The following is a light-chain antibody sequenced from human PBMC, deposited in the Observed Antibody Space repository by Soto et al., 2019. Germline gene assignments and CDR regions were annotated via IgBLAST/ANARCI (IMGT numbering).Light chain of an antibody. CDR3: QQRSDWPPGP. CDR1: QSVTSSY. CDR2: GTS. Sequence: EIVLTQSPGTLSLSPGERATLSCRASQSVTSSYLAWYQQRPGQAPRLLIYGTSSRATDIPDRFSGSGSGTDFTLTISRLEPEDFVFYYCQQRSDWPPGPFGQGTKVEIK. V-gene: IGKV3D-20*02. J-gene: IGKJ1*01.